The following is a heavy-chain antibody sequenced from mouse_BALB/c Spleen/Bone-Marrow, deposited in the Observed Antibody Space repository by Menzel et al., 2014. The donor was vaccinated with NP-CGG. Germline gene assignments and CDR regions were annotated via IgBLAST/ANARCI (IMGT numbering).Heavy chain of an antibody. J-gene: IGHJ3*01. D-gene: IGHD1-3*01. Sequence: VQLQQSGPGLVKPSQSLSLTCTVTGCSITSDYAWNWIRQFPGDKLEWMGYINYSGFTTYNSSLKSRISIIRDTSKNQFLLQLNSVTTEDTATYYCAREDNYAFAYWGQGTLVTVST. CDR1: GCSITSDYA. CDR2: INYSGFT. V-gene: IGHV3-2*02. CDR3: AREDNYAFAY.